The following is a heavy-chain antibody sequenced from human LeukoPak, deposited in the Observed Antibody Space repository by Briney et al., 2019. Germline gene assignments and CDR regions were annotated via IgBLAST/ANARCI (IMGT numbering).Heavy chain of an antibody. CDR2: IYHSGST. CDR3: ARDIGNGGSFSFDY. J-gene: IGHJ4*02. CDR1: GYSISSGYY. D-gene: IGHD1-26*01. Sequence: PSETLSLTCAVSGYSISSGYYCGWIRQPPGKGLEWIGSIYHSGSTYYNPSLKSRVTISVDTSKNQFSLKLSSVTAADTAVYYCARDIGNGGSFSFDYWGQGTLVTVSS. V-gene: IGHV4-38-2*02.